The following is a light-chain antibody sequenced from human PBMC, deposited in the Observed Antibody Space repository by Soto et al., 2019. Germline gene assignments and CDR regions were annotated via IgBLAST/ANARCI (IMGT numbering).Light chain of an antibody. CDR1: QGISRY. CDR3: QQLNTYPVT. CDR2: AAS. J-gene: IGKJ4*01. Sequence: DIQVTQSPSSLSASVGDSVTITCRASQGISRYLAWYQQKAGRAPKLLISAASTLQSGVPSRFSGSGSGTDFTLTISSLQPEDFATYYCQQLNTYPVTFGGGTKVDIK. V-gene: IGKV1-9*01.